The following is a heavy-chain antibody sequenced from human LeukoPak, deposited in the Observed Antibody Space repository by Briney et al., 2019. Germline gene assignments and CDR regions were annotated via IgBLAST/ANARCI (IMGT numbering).Heavy chain of an antibody. Sequence: GGSLRLSCAASGFTFSSYAMSWVRQAPGKGLEWVSAISGSGGSTYYADSVKGRFTISRDNSKNTLYLQMNSLRAEDTAVYYCARGGGIVGATYYYYGMDVWGQGTTVTVSS. CDR2: ISGSGGST. J-gene: IGHJ6*02. D-gene: IGHD1-26*01. CDR3: ARGGGIVGATYYYYGMDV. V-gene: IGHV3-23*01. CDR1: GFTFSSYA.